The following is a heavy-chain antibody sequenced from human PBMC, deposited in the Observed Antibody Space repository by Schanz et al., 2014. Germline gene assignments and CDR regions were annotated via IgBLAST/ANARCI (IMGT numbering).Heavy chain of an antibody. Sequence: EVQLVESGGGLVQPGGSLRLSCAASGFTFNSYAMTWVRQAPGKGLEWVSSISHSGGSKYYADSVKGRFTISRDNSENTLYLQMNSLSADDTAVFYCAKGMGYCSGGTCYDYYYYGLDVWRQGTTVTVSS. D-gene: IGHD2-15*01. CDR2: ISHSGGSK. CDR1: GFTFNSYA. J-gene: IGHJ6*02. CDR3: AKGMGYCSGGTCYDYYYYGLDV. V-gene: IGHV3-23*04.